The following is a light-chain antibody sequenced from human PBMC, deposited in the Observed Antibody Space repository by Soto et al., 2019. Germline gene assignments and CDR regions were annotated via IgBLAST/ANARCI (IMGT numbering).Light chain of an antibody. CDR1: ESISNN. CDR3: QQYNNWPGT. Sequence: EIVMTQSPATLSVSPGERATLSCSAGESISNNLAWYQQKPGQAPRLLIYGAATRAAGIPARFSGRGSGTEFTLTISSLQSEDFGVYYCQQYNNWPGTFGQGTKVDIK. V-gene: IGKV3-15*01. CDR2: GAA. J-gene: IGKJ1*01.